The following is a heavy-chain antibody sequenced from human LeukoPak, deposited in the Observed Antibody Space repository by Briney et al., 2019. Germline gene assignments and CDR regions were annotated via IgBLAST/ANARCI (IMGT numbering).Heavy chain of an antibody. CDR1: GGSISSYY. CDR3: ARLIDGDYANTHFDS. V-gene: IGHV4-4*07. J-gene: IGHJ4*02. D-gene: IGHD4-17*01. Sequence: PSETLSLTCTVSGGSISSYYWSWIRQPAGKGLEWIGRIYTSGSTNYNPSLKSRVTISVDTSKNQFSLKLSSVTAADTAMYYCARLIDGDYANTHFDSWGQGTRVTVSS. CDR2: IYTSGST.